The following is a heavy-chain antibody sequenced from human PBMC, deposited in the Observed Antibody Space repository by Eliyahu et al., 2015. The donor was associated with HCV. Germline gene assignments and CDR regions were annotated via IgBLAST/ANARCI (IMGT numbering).Heavy chain of an antibody. D-gene: IGHD1-26*01. CDR1: GGSFSGYY. V-gene: IGHV4-34*01. CDR2: INHSGST. CDR3: ARVLLLSLSGESFDY. Sequence: QVHLQQWGAGLLEPSETLSLTCGVSGGSFSGYYWSWIRQPPGKGLEWIGEINHSGSTNYNPSLKSRVTLSVDTSNNQFSLKLSSVTAADTAVYYCARVLLLSLSGESFDYWGQGTLVTVSS. J-gene: IGHJ4*02.